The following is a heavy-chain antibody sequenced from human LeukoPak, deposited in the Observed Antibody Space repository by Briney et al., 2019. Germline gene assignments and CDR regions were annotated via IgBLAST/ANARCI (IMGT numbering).Heavy chain of an antibody. CDR1: GFTFSSYA. D-gene: IGHD2-8*01. J-gene: IGHJ6*02. CDR2: ISGSGGST. CDR3: APSLVLGYYYGMDV. V-gene: IGHV3-23*01. Sequence: PGGSLRLSCAASGFTFSSYAMSWVRQAPGKGLEWVSAISGSGGSTYYADSVKGRFTISRDNSKNTLYLQMNSLRAEDTAVYYCAPSLVLGYYYGMDVWGQGTMVTVSS.